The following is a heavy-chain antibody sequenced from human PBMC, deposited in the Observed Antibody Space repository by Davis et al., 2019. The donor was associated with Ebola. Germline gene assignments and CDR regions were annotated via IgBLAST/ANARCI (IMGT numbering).Heavy chain of an antibody. D-gene: IGHD5-12*01. CDR1: GFTFSSYG. CDR2: IRYDGSNK. CDR3: ARGIRYSGYYYYGVDV. J-gene: IGHJ6*02. Sequence: GGSLRLSCAASGFTFSSYGMHWVRQAPGKGLEWVAFIRYDGSNKYYADSVKGRFTISRDNAKNTLYLQVNSLRAEDTAVYYCARGIRYSGYYYYGVDVWGQGTTVTVSS. V-gene: IGHV3-30*02.